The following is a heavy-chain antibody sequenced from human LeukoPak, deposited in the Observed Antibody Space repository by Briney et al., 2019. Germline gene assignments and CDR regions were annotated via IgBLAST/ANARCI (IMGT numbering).Heavy chain of an antibody. D-gene: IGHD3-22*01. J-gene: IGHJ4*02. V-gene: IGHV3-7*01. CDR1: GGSISSSSYY. CDR3: ARGRYYYDSSGYNTYYFDF. Sequence: ETLSLTCTVSGGSISSSSYYWGWIRQPPGKGLEWVANIKKDGSEKYYVDSVKGRFTISRDNAKNSLYLQMNSLRAEDTAVYYCARGRYYYDSSGYNTYYFDFWGQGTLVTVSS. CDR2: IKKDGSEK.